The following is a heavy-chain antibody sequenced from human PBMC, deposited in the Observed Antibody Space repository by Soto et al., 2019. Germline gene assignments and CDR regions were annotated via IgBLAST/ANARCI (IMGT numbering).Heavy chain of an antibody. Sequence: LRLSCAASGFTLSTYAMSWVRQAPGRGLEWVSAIRHDSYPTYYADSVQGRFTISRDNSKNTRYLQMTSLRADDTAVYYCAKDHGTYHVFSDYWGQGAMVTVSS. CDR1: GFTLSTYA. D-gene: IGHD3-16*01. V-gene: IGHV3-23*01. CDR2: IRHDSYPT. J-gene: IGHJ4*02. CDR3: AKDHGTYHVFSDY.